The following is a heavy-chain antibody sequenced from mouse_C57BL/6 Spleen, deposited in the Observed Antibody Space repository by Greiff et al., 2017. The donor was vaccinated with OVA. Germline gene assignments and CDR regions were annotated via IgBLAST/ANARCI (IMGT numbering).Heavy chain of an antibody. V-gene: IGHV1-85*01. Sequence: QVQLQQSGPELVKPGASVKLSCKASGYTFTSYDINWVKQRPGQGLEWIGWIYPRDGSTKYNEKFKGKATLTVDTSSSTAYLELHSLTSEDSVVYFCARSITTVVATEAMDYWGQGTSVTVSS. CDR2: IYPRDGST. J-gene: IGHJ4*01. D-gene: IGHD1-1*01. CDR3: ARSITTVVATEAMDY. CDR1: GYTFTSYD.